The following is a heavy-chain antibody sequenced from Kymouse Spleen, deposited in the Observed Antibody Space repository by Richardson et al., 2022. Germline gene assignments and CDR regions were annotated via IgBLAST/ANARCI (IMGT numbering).Heavy chain of an antibody. V-gene: IGHV1-69*05. CDR2: IIPIFGTA. CDR3: ARGGPRITGTTNYYYYGMDV. Sequence: QVQLVQSGAEVKKPGSSVKVSCKASGGTFSSYAISWVRQAPGQGLEWMGGIIPIFGTANYAQKFQGRVTITTDESTSTAYMELSSLRSEDTAVYYCARGGPRITGTTNYYYYGMDVWGQGTTVTVSS. CDR1: GGTFSSYA. J-gene: IGHJ6*02. D-gene: IGHD1-7*01.